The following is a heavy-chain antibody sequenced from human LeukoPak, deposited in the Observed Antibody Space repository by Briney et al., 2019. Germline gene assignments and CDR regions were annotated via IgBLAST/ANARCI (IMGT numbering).Heavy chain of an antibody. CDR3: ARGLDYDFWSGHQSFADY. Sequence: SETLSLTCAVYGVSFSGYYWSWIRQPPGKGLEWIGEINHSGSTNYNPSLKSRVTISVDTSKNQFSLKLSSVTAADTAVYYCARGLDYDFWSGHQSFADYWGQGTLVTVSS. J-gene: IGHJ4*02. CDR2: INHSGST. V-gene: IGHV4-34*01. D-gene: IGHD3-3*01. CDR1: GVSFSGYY.